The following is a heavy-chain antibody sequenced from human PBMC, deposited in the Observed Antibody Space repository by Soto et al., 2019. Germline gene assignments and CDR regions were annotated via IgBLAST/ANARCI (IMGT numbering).Heavy chain of an antibody. J-gene: IGHJ3*02. CDR3: ATRSGGGGAFDI. V-gene: IGHV3-48*03. Sequence: GGSLRLSCAASRFTFSNYEMNWVRQAPGKGLEWVSYIGRGGTTTYYADSLKGRFTISRDNAKNSLYLQMNSLRAEDTAVYYCATRSGGGGAFDIWGQGTMVTVS. CDR2: IGRGGTTT. D-gene: IGHD3-10*01. CDR1: RFTFSNYE.